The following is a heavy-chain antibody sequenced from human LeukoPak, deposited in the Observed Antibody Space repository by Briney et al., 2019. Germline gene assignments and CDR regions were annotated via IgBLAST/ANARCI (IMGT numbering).Heavy chain of an antibody. CDR1: GFTFSPYW. J-gene: IGHJ6*02. V-gene: IGHV3-11*01. CDR2: ISSSGSTI. D-gene: IGHD1-1*01. Sequence: TGGSLRLSCAASGFTFSPYWMSWIRQAPGKGLEWVSYISSSGSTIYYADSVKGRFTISRDNAKNSLYLQMNSLRAEDTAVYYCARQGTGTTPDRPFYYYYGMDVWGQGTTVTVSS. CDR3: ARQGTGTTPDRPFYYYYGMDV.